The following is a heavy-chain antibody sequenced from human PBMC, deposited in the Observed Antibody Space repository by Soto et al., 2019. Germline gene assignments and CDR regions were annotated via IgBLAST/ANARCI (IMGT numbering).Heavy chain of an antibody. J-gene: IGHJ4*02. CDR1: GFTFSSYA. CDR2: ISGSGGST. V-gene: IGHV3-23*01. Sequence: GGSLRLSCAASGFTFSSYAMSWVRQAPGKGLEWVSAISGSGGSTCYADSVKGRFTISRDNSKNTLYLQMNSLRAEDTAVYYCAPIVVVAATGIDYWGQGTLVTVSS. CDR3: APIVVVAATGIDY. D-gene: IGHD2-15*01.